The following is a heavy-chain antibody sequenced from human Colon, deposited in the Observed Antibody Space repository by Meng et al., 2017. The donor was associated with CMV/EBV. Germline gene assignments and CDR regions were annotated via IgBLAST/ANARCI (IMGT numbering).Heavy chain of an antibody. V-gene: IGHV1-2*02. CDR1: GYTFTDYY. CDR3: GRDRHLDP. CDR2: INSISGDT. Sequence: QGQLGQSGAEVKKPGASVKVSCKTSGYTFTDYYIHWVRQAPGQGLEWMGWINSISGDTNYAQKFQGRVTMTRDTSITTAYMELNSLKSDDTAVYYCGRDRHLDPWGQGTLVTVSS. J-gene: IGHJ5*02. D-gene: IGHD3-3*02.